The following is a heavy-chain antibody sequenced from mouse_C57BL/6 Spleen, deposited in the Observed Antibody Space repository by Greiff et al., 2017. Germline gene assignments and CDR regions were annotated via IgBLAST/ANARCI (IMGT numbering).Heavy chain of an antibody. CDR1: GYAFSSSW. CDR3: ARGDYYGSSYFDY. V-gene: IGHV1-82*01. D-gene: IGHD1-1*01. J-gene: IGHJ2*01. Sequence: QVQLQQSGPELVKPGASVKISCKASGYAFSSSWMNWVKQRPGKGLEWIGRIYPGDGDTNYNGKFKGKDTLTADKSSSTAYMQLSSLTSEDSAVYFCARGDYYGSSYFDYWGQGTTLTVSS. CDR2: IYPGDGDT.